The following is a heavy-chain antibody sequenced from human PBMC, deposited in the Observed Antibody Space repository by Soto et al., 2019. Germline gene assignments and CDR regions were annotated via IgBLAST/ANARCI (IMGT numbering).Heavy chain of an antibody. CDR2: ISGSGGST. J-gene: IGHJ4*02. CDR3: XXXXXXXXXRPHDY. V-gene: IGHV3-23*01. CDR1: GFTFSSYA. Sequence: EVQLLESGGGLVQPGGSLRLSCAASGFTFSSYAMSWVRQAPGKGLXWVSAISGSGGSTYYADSVKGRFTISRDNSKXXXXXXXXXXXXXXXXXXXXXXXXXXXXXRPHDYWGQGTLVTVSS.